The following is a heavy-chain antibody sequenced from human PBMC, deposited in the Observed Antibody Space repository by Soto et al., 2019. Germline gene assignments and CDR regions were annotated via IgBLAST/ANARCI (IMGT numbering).Heavy chain of an antibody. CDR3: ARDQDEYYYGMDV. CDR2: ISSSGDYI. J-gene: IGHJ6*02. CDR1: GFSISSYS. V-gene: IGHV3-21*01. D-gene: IGHD2-15*01. Sequence: GGSLRLSCAASGFSISSYSMNWVRQGPGKGLEWVSSISSSGDYIYYAESVKGRFTISRDNAKTSLSLQMNNLRAEDTAVYYCARDQDEYYYGMDVWGQGTTVTVSS.